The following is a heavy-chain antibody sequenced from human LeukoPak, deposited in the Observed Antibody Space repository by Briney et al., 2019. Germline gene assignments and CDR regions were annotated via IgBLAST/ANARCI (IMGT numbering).Heavy chain of an antibody. CDR3: ARVSISCYGREDY. CDR2: INPNSGGT. D-gene: IGHD2-2*01. V-gene: IGHV1-2*02. J-gene: IGHJ4*02. CDR1: GYTFTGYY. Sequence: GAPVKVSCKASGYTFTGYYMHWVRQAPGQGLEWMGWINPNSGGTNYAQKFQGRVTMTRDTSISTAYMELSRLRSDDTAVYYCARVSISCYGREDYWGQGTLVTVSS.